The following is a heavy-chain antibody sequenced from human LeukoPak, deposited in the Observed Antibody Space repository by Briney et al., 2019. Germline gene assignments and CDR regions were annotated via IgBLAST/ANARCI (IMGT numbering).Heavy chain of an antibody. V-gene: IGHV4-61*02. D-gene: IGHD2-2*01. CDR1: GGSISSGSYY. CDR3: ARENIVVVPAAKSGFDY. J-gene: IGHJ4*02. CDR2: IYTSGST. Sequence: SQTLSLTCTVSGGSISSGSYYWSWIRQPAGKGLEWIGRIYTSGSTNYNPSLKSRVTISVDTSKNQFSLKLSSVTAADTAVYYCARENIVVVPAAKSGFDYWGQGILVTVSS.